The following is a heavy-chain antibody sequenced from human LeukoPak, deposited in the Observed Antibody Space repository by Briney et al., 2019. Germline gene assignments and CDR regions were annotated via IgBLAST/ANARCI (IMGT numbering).Heavy chain of an antibody. D-gene: IGHD6-19*01. Sequence: GGPLRLSCAASGITLSTSWMHWGRQSPGKGLMWFSRINIDARSTSYADSVKGRFTISRDKAKNTLYLQMNSLRAEDTAVYYCARGADTGYSSDSWGQGTRVTVSS. CDR2: INIDARST. J-gene: IGHJ5*02. CDR1: GITLSTSW. V-gene: IGHV3-74*01. CDR3: ARGADTGYSSDS.